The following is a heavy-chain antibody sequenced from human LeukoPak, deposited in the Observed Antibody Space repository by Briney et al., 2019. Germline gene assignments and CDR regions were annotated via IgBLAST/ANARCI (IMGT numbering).Heavy chain of an antibody. V-gene: IGHV3-21*01. J-gene: IGHJ4*02. CDR3: ARENSSGWYVPAFYNY. CDR2: ISSSSSYI. Sequence: PGGSLRLSCAASGFTFSSYSMNWVRQAPGKGLEWVSSISSSSSYIYYADSVKGRFTISRDNAKNSLYLQMNSLRAEDTAVYYCARENSSGWYVPAFYNYWGQGTLVTVSS. CDR1: GFTFSSYS. D-gene: IGHD6-19*01.